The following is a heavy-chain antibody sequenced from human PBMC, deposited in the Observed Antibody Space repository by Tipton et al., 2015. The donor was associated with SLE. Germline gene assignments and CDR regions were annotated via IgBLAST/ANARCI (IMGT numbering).Heavy chain of an antibody. CDR1: GVSLSLSDDY. D-gene: IGHD4-11*01. CDR3: ARANLQGSRVDYYFDL. Sequence: TLSLTCTVSGVSLSLSDDYWGWIRQSPGKGLEWIGYVSYSGRSLYDPSLRSRVTMSLDTSKNQFSLRLSSVTAADTAVYFCARANLQGSRVDYYFDLWGRGTLVTVSS. CDR2: VSYSGRS. V-gene: IGHV4-61*08. J-gene: IGHJ2*01.